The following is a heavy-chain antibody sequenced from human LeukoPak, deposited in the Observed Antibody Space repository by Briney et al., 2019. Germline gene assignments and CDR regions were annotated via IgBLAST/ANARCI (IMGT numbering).Heavy chain of an antibody. D-gene: IGHD3-22*01. CDR1: GGTFSSYA. V-gene: IGHV1-69*13. J-gene: IGHJ3*02. Sequence: RASVKVSCKASGGTFSSYAISWARQAPGQGLEWMGGIIPIFGTANYAQKFQGRVTITADESTSTAYMELSSLRSEDTAVYYCAGAIKWLSKGRAFDIWGQGTMVTVSS. CDR2: IIPIFGTA. CDR3: AGAIKWLSKGRAFDI.